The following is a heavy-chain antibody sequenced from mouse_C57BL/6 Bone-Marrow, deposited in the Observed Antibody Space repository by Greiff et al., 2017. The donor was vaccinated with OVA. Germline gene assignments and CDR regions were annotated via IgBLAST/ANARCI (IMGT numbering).Heavy chain of an antibody. CDR3: ARKIYAMDY. Sequence: VQLQQSGPGLVQPSQSLSITCTVSGFSLTSYGVHWVRQSPGKGLEWLGVIWSGGSKDYNAAFIYRLSISKDKSKSQVFFKMNSLQADDTAIYYCARKIYAMDYWGQGTSVTVSS. CDR2: IWSGGSK. J-gene: IGHJ4*01. CDR1: GFSLTSYG. V-gene: IGHV2-2*01.